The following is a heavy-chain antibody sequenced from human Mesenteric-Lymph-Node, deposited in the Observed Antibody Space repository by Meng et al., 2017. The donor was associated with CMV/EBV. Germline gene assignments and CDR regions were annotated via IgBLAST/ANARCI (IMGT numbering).Heavy chain of an antibody. CDR2: IYSGGST. J-gene: IGHJ5*01. V-gene: IGHV3-53*01. CDR1: GFTFSSYG. CDR3: ARSDSGLDP. D-gene: IGHD2-15*01. Sequence: GESLKISCAASGFTFSSYGMHWVRQAPGKGLEWVSVIYSGGSTYYADSVKGRFTIPRDNSKNTLCLQMNSLRAEDTAVYYCARSDSGLDPWGQGTLVTVSS.